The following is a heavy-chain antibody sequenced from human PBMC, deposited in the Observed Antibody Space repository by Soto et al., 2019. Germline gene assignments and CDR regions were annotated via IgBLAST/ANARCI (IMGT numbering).Heavy chain of an antibody. Sequence: EVQLLESGGGLVQPGGSLRLSCAASGFTFSSYAMSWVRQAPGKGLEWVSAISGSGGSTYYADSVKGRFTISRDNSKNPLYLQMNSLRAEDTAVYYCAKDPPSEGIAARPRGDYWGQGTLVTVSS. CDR3: AKDPPSEGIAARPRGDY. D-gene: IGHD6-6*01. J-gene: IGHJ4*02. CDR2: ISGSGGST. V-gene: IGHV3-23*01. CDR1: GFTFSSYA.